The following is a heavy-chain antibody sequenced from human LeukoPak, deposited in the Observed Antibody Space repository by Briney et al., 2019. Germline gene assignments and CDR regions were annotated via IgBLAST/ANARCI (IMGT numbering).Heavy chain of an antibody. CDR3: ARDKWEFED. D-gene: IGHD1-26*01. CDR2: IYYSGST. J-gene: IGHJ4*02. V-gene: IGHV4-61*01. CDR1: GGSVSSGSYY. Sequence: PSETLSLTCTVSGGSVSSGSYYWSWIRQPPGKGLEWIGYIYYSGSTNYNPSLKSRVTISVDTSKNQFSLKLSSVTAADTAVYYCARDKWEFEDWGQGTLVTVSS.